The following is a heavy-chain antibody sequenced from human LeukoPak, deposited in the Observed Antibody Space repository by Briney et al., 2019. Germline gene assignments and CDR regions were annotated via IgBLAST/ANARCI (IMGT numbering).Heavy chain of an antibody. V-gene: IGHV3-7*01. D-gene: IGHD2-8*01. CDR1: GFTFSNYW. CDR2: IKQDGSEK. J-gene: IGHJ4*02. Sequence: PGGSLRLSCTASGFTFSNYWMSWVRQAPGKGLEWVANIKQDGSEKYYVDSVKGRFTVSRGNAKNSLYLQMNSLRAGDTAVYYCAREGGIVLIVYATSPLGDLNSDFDYWGQGTLVTVSS. CDR3: AREGGIVLIVYATSPLGDLNSDFDY.